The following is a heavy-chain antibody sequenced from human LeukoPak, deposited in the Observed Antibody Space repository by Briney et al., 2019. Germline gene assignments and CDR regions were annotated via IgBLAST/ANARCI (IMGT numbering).Heavy chain of an antibody. CDR3: ARRGWGGYDTNWFDP. CDR2: IYPGDSDT. D-gene: IGHD5-12*01. J-gene: IGHJ5*02. V-gene: IGHV5-51*01. CDR1: GYSFTSYW. Sequence: GESLKISCKGSGYSFTSYWIGWVRQMPGKGLEWMGIIYPGDSDTRYSPSFQSQVTISADKSISTAYLQWSSLKASDTAMYYCARRGWGGYDTNWFDPWGQGTLVTVSS.